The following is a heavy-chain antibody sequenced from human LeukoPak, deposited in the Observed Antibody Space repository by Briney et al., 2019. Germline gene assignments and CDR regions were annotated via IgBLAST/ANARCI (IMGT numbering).Heavy chain of an antibody. Sequence: ASVKVSCKASGYTFTSYAMHWVRQAPGQRLEWMGWINAGNGNTKYSQKFQGRVTITRDTSASTAYMELCSLRSEDTAVYYRARGMGATTYYYYGMDVWGQGTTVTVSS. CDR1: GYTFTSYA. CDR2: INAGNGNT. CDR3: ARGMGATTYYYYGMDV. D-gene: IGHD1-26*01. J-gene: IGHJ6*02. V-gene: IGHV1-3*01.